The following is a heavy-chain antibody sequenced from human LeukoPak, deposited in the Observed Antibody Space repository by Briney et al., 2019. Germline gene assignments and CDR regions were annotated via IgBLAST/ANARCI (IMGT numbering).Heavy chain of an antibody. CDR2: INHSGST. Sequence: SETLSHTCAVYGGSFSGYYWSWIRQPPGKGLEWIGEINHSGSTNYNPSLKSRVTISVDTSKNQFSLKLSSVTAADTAVYYCARYYGGWYYAFDIWGQGTMVTVSS. D-gene: IGHD6-19*01. CDR1: GGSFSGYY. V-gene: IGHV4-34*01. CDR3: ARYYGGWYYAFDI. J-gene: IGHJ3*02.